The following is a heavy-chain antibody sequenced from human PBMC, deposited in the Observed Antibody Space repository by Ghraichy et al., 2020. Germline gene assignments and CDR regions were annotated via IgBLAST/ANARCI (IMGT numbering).Heavy chain of an antibody. CDR1: GFTVSSNY. V-gene: IGHV3-53*01. J-gene: IGHJ6*02. CDR2: IYSGGST. D-gene: IGHD2-8*02. Sequence: GGSLRLSCAASGFTVSSNYMSWVRQAPGKGLEWVSVIYSGGSTYYADSVKGRFTISRDNSKNTLYLQMNSLRAEDTAVYYCARAGDYYYYGMDVWGQGTTVTVSS. CDR3: ARAGDYYYYGMDV.